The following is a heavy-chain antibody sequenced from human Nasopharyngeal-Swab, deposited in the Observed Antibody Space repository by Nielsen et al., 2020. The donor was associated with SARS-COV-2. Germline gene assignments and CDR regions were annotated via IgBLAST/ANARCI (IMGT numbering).Heavy chain of an antibody. CDR1: GYTFTSYY. V-gene: IGHV1-46*01. Sequence: ASVKVSCKASGYTFTSYYMHWVRQAPGQGLEWMGIINPSGGSTSYAQKFQGRVTMTRDTSTSTVYVELSSLRSEDTAVYYCATAPNGYYDFWSGPYESWFDPWGQGTLVTVSS. CDR3: ATAPNGYYDFWSGPYESWFDP. CDR2: INPSGGST. D-gene: IGHD3-3*01. J-gene: IGHJ5*02.